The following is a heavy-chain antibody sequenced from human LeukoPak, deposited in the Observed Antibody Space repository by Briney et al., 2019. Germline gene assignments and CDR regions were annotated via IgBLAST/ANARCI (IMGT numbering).Heavy chain of an antibody. CDR3: ARDPYNGAYSEGYYYYYMDV. J-gene: IGHJ6*03. CDR1: GFTFDDYG. CDR2: ISSSSSYI. V-gene: IGHV3-21*01. Sequence: GGSLRLSCAASGFTFDDYGMSWVRQAPGKGLEWVSSISSSSSYIYYADSVKGRFTISRDNAKNSMYLQMNSLRVEDTAIYYCARDPYNGAYSEGYYYYYMDVWGKGTTVTVSS. D-gene: IGHD1-1*01.